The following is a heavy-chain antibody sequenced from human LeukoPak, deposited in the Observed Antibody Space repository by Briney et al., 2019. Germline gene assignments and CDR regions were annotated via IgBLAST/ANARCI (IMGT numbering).Heavy chain of an antibody. Sequence: GGSLRLSCAASGFTFSSYAMSWVRQAPGKGLERVSAISNSGGSTYYADSVKGRFTISRDNSKSTLYLQMNSLRAEDTAVYYCASGGVTVSYYFDYWGQGTLVTVSS. CDR3: ASGGVTVSYYFDY. D-gene: IGHD3-3*01. J-gene: IGHJ4*02. V-gene: IGHV3-23*01. CDR2: ISNSGGST. CDR1: GFTFSSYA.